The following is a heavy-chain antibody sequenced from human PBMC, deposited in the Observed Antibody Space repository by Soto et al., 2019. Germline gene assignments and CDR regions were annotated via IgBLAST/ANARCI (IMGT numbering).Heavy chain of an antibody. Sequence: EVQLVESGGGLVKPGGSPRLSCAASGFTFSDYSMLWVRQDPGKGLEWLEFIGNSNNPTFYADSVRGRFTISRDNPKNSVYLQMNSLREEDTAVYFCAREEGYCNGGPCYRGAFDFWGQGTIVTVSS. CDR2: IGNSNNPT. CDR3: AREEGYCNGGPCYRGAFDF. V-gene: IGHV3-21*02. CDR1: GFTFSDYS. J-gene: IGHJ3*01. D-gene: IGHD2-15*01.